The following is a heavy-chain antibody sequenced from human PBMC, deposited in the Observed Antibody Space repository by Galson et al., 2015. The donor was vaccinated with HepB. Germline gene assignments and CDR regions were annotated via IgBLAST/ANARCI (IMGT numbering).Heavy chain of an antibody. J-gene: IGHJ6*02. V-gene: IGHV1-2*06. CDR1: GYTFTGYY. D-gene: IGHD3-10*01. Sequence: SVKVSCKASGYTFTGYYMHWVRQAPGQGLEWMGRINPNSGGTNYAQKFQGRVTMTRDTSISTAYMELSSLRSEDTAVYYCARASDYYYYGMDVWGQGTTVTVSS. CDR2: INPNSGGT. CDR3: ARASDYYYYGMDV.